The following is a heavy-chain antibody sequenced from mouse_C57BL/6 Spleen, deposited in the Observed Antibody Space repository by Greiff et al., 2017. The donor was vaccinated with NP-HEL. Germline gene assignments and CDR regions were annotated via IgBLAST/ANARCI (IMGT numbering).Heavy chain of an antibody. CDR1: GYTFPDYY. CDR2: INPYNGGT. J-gene: IGHJ4*01. CDR3: ATTVVAPGAMDY. D-gene: IGHD1-1*01. V-gene: IGHV1-19*01. Sequence: VQLQQSGPVLVKPGASVKMSCKASGYTFPDYYMNWVKQSHGKSLEWIGVINPYNGGTSYNQKFKGKATLTVDKSSSTAYMELNSLTSEDSAVYYCATTVVAPGAMDYWGQGTSVTVSS.